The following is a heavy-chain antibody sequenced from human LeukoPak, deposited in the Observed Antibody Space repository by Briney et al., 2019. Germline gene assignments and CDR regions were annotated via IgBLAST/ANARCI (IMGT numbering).Heavy chain of an antibody. Sequence: ASVKVSCKASGYILTTYYMHWVRQAPGQGLEWMGIIDPSGGSTSYAQKFQGRVTMTRDTSTSTVYMELSSLRSDDTAVYYCARLSQQTFDIWGQGTLVTVSS. CDR1: GYILTTYY. J-gene: IGHJ3*02. V-gene: IGHV1-46*01. CDR3: ARLSQQTFDI. CDR2: IDPSGGST.